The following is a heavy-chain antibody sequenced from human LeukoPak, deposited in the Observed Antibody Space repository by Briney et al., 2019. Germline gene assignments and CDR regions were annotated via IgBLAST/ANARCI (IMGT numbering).Heavy chain of an antibody. J-gene: IGHJ4*02. CDR1: GFTFSSYG. CDR2: ISYDGSNK. D-gene: IGHD3-22*01. Sequence: GGSLRLSCAASGFTFSSYGMHWIRQAPGKGLEWVAVISYDGSNKYYADSVKGRFTISRDNSKNTLYLQMNSLRAEDTAVYYCAKGYYDSSGYYDYWGQGTLVTVSS. V-gene: IGHV3-30*18. CDR3: AKGYYDSSGYYDY.